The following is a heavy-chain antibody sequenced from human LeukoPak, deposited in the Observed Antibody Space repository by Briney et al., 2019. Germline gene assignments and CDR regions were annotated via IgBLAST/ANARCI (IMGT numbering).Heavy chain of an antibody. Sequence: PSETLSLTCTVSGGSISSSSYYWGWIRQPPGKGLEFIGSTYYSGSTYYNPSLKSRVTISVDTSKNQFSLKLSSVTAADTAVYYCARPRWELLGGYYFDYWGQGTLVTVSS. CDR2: TYYSGST. V-gene: IGHV4-39*01. CDR1: GGSISSSSYY. CDR3: ARPRWELLGGYYFDY. D-gene: IGHD1-26*01. J-gene: IGHJ4*02.